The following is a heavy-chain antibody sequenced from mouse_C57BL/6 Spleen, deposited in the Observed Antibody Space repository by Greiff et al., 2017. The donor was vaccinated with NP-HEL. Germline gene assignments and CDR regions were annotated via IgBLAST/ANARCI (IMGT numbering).Heavy chain of an antibody. CDR1: GYTFTDYY. D-gene: IGHD2-3*01. CDR2: INPNNGGT. Sequence: EVQLQQSGPELVKPGASVKISCKASGYTFTDYYMNWVKQSHGKSLEWIGDINPNNGGTSYNQKFKGKATLTVDKSSSTAYMELRSLTSEDSAVYYCAREGWLGPFAYWGQGTLVTVSA. CDR3: AREGWLGPFAY. V-gene: IGHV1-26*01. J-gene: IGHJ3*01.